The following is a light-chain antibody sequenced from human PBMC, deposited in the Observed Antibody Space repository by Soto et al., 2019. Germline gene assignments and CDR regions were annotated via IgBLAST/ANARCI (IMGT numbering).Light chain of an antibody. CDR3: SSYTSSITLV. J-gene: IGLJ2*01. CDR1: SSDVGGYNY. V-gene: IGLV2-14*01. Sequence: QSALTQPASVSGSPGQSITISCTGTSSDVGGYNYVSWYQQHPGKAPKLMIYDVNNRPSGVSNRFSGSTSGNTASLTISGLQAEDEGDYYCSSYTSSITLVFGGGTKLTVL. CDR2: DVN.